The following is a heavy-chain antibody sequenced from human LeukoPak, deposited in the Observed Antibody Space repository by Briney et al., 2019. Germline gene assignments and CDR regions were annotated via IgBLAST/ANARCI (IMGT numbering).Heavy chain of an antibody. CDR2: INHSGST. Sequence: SETLSLTCAVYGGSFSGYYWSWIRQPPGKGLEWIGEINHSGSTNYNPSLKSRVTISVDTSKNQFSLKLSSVTAADTAVYYCASLAPPQWRRRYYFDYWGQGTLVTVSS. CDR3: ASLAPPQWRRRYYFDY. J-gene: IGHJ4*02. CDR1: GGSFSGYY. V-gene: IGHV4-34*01. D-gene: IGHD6-19*01.